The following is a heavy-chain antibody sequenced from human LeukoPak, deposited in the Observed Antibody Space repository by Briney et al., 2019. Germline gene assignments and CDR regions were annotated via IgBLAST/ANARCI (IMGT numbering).Heavy chain of an antibody. CDR3: ARDDFFGSGIVGAFDI. Sequence: ASVKVSCKASGYTFSSYGISWVRQAPGQGLEWMGWISAYNGNTNYAQKFQGRVTMITDTSTSPAYMELRSLRSDDTAVYYCARDDFFGSGIVGAFDIWGQGTMVTVSS. J-gene: IGHJ3*02. V-gene: IGHV1-18*01. CDR1: GYTFSSYG. D-gene: IGHD3-10*01. CDR2: ISAYNGNT.